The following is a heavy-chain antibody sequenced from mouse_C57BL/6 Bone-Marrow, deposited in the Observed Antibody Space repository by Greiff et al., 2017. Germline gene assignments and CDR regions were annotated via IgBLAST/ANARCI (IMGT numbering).Heavy chain of an antibody. D-gene: IGHD1-1*01. CDR2: IRNKANGYTT. CDR1: GFTFTDYY. V-gene: IGHV7-3*01. J-gene: IGHJ3*01. Sequence: DVKLVESGGGLVQPGGSLSLSCAASGFTFTDYYMSWVRQPPGKALEWLGFIRNKANGYTTEYSASVKGRFTISRDNSQSILYLQMNALRAEDSATYYCARSSYYYGGFAYWGQGTLVTVSA. CDR3: ARSSYYYGGFAY.